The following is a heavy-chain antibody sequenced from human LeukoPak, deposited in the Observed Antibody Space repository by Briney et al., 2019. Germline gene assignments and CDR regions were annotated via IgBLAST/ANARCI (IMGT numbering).Heavy chain of an antibody. CDR3: AAYYDFHMDV. J-gene: IGHJ6*03. Sequence: NPSETLSLTCAVYGGSFSGYYWSWIRQPAGKGLEWIGRIYTSGSTNYNPSLKSRVTMSVDTSKNQFSLKLSSVTAADTAVYYCAAYYDFHMDVWGKGTTVTVSS. CDR1: GGSFSGYY. D-gene: IGHD3-3*01. CDR2: IYTSGST. V-gene: IGHV4-59*10.